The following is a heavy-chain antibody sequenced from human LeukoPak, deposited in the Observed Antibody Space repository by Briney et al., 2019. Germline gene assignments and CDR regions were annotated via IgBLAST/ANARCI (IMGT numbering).Heavy chain of an antibody. CDR2: ISWNSGLI. CDR3: TKDQNYGSGSYYSG. Sequence: GGSLRLSCAASGFTVSSNYMSWVRQAPGKGLEWVSGISWNSGLIDYADSVKGRFTISRDNAKNSLYLQMNSLRPEDTALYYCTKDQNYGSGSYYSGWGQGTLVIVSS. D-gene: IGHD3-10*01. CDR1: GFTVSSNY. J-gene: IGHJ4*02. V-gene: IGHV3-9*01.